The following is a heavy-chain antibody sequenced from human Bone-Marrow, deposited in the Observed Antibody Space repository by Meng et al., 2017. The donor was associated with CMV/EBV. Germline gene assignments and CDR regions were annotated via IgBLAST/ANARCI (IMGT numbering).Heavy chain of an antibody. CDR2: VSSSGTNI. V-gene: IGHV3-11*04. Sequence: GGSLRLSCAASGFTFSDYYMSWIRQTPGKGLEWVSYVSSSGTNIYYADSVKGRFTISRDNAKNSLYLQMNSLAAGDPAVYYCARDRAGLFGVYYYNAMDVWGQGTTVTVSS. J-gene: IGHJ6*02. CDR1: GFTFSDYY. D-gene: IGHD3-16*01. CDR3: ARDRAGLFGVYYYNAMDV.